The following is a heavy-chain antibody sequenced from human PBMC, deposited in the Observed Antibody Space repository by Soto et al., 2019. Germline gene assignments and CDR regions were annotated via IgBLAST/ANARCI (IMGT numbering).Heavy chain of an antibody. CDR1: GWSFSCYC. CDR3: ARGRKGFSSSCYVD. V-gene: IGHV4-34*01. D-gene: IGHD6-13*01. J-gene: IGHJ4*02. Sequence: ETLSLSCAFDGWSFSCYCWTWIRQPPGKGLEWIGEINDSGGTDYNPSLKSRVTISLDTSKNQLSLKLCSVTAADTAVYYCARGRKGFSSSCYVDWGQGTLVTVSS. CDR2: INDSGGT.